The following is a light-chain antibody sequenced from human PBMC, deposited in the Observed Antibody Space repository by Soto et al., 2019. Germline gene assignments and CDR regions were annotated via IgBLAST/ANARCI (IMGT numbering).Light chain of an antibody. Sequence: QSVLTQPPSASGSPGQSVTISCTGTSSDVGGYNYVSWYQQHPGKAPKLILYEISERPSGVPDRFSGSKSGNTASLTVSGLQAEDEADYYCSSYTSSSTRVFGTGTKVTVL. J-gene: IGLJ1*01. CDR3: SSYTSSSTRV. CDR1: SSDVGGYNY. V-gene: IGLV2-8*01. CDR2: EIS.